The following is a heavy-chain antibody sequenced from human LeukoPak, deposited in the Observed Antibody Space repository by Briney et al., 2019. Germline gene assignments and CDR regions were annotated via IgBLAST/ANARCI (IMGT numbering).Heavy chain of an antibody. V-gene: IGHV4-61*02. Sequence: SETLSLTCTVSGGSISSGSYYWSWIRQPAGKGLEWIGRIYTSGSTNYNPSLKSRVTISVDTSKNQFSLKWTSVTAADTAVYYCARGSPQLLWFGEPYFDSWGQGTLVTVSS. D-gene: IGHD3-10*01. CDR3: ARGSPQLLWFGEPYFDS. J-gene: IGHJ4*02. CDR1: GGSISSGSYY. CDR2: IYTSGST.